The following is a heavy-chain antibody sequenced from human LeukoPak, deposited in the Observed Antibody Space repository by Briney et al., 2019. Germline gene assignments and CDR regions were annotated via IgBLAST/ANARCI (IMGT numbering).Heavy chain of an antibody. J-gene: IGHJ5*02. CDR3: ARRRADSSGYFYGGFDP. D-gene: IGHD3-22*01. CDR1: GYSFTNYW. V-gene: IGHV5-10-1*01. CDR2: IDPGDSYT. Sequence: GESLKISCKGSGYSFTNYWISWVRLMPGEGLEWMGTIDPGDSYTNYSPSFQGHVTISVDRSITTANLQWSSLKASATAVDYCARRRADSSGYFYGGFDPWGQGTLVTVSS.